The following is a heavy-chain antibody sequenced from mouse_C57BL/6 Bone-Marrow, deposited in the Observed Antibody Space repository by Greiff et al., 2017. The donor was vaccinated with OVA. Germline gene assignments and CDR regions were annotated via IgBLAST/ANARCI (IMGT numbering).Heavy chain of an antibody. CDR2: INPGSGGT. J-gene: IGHJ2*01. CDR3: ARNFITTVVATDGFDY. CDR1: GYAFTNYL. Sequence: VQLQQSGTELVRPGTSVKVSCKASGYAFTNYLIEWVKQRPGQGLEWIGVINPGSGGTTYNEKFKGKATLTADTSSSTAYMQLSSLTSEDSAVYFCARNFITTVVATDGFDYWGQGTTLTVSS. V-gene: IGHV1-54*01. D-gene: IGHD1-1*01.